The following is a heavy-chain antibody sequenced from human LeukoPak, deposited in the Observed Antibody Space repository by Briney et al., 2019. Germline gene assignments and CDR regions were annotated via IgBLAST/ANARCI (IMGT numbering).Heavy chain of an antibody. CDR3: ARAAYCGGDCYSGAFDI. J-gene: IGHJ3*02. CDR2: IYYSGST. V-gene: IGHV4-59*01. CDR1: HGSISSYY. Sequence: PSETLSLTCTDSHGSISSYYWSWIRQPPGKGLEWIWYIYYSGSTNYNPSLKSRVTISVDTSKNQFSLKLSSVTAADTAVYYCARAAYCGGDCYSGAFDIWGQGTMVTVSS. D-gene: IGHD2-21*01.